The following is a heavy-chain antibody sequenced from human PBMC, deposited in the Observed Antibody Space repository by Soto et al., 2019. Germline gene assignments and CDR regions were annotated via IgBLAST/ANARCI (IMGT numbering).Heavy chain of an antibody. Sequence: GGSLRLSCAASGFTFSIYGMHWVRQAPGKGLEWVAVISYDGSNKYYADSVKGRFTISRDNSKNTLYLQMNSLRAEDTAVYYCAKDVVVXATTGFGDYYYYYGMGVWGQGTTVTGSS. CDR3: AKDVVVXATTGFGDYYYYYGMGV. J-gene: IGHJ6*02. CDR2: ISYDGSNK. D-gene: IGHD1-26*01. CDR1: GFTFSIYG. V-gene: IGHV3-30*18.